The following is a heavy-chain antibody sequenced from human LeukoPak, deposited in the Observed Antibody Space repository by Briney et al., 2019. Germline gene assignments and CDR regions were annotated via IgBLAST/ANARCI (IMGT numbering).Heavy chain of an antibody. J-gene: IGHJ4*02. CDR2: IIPIFGTA. CDR1: GGTFSSYA. D-gene: IGHD6-19*01. Sequence: SVKVSCTASGGTFSSYAIGWVRQAPGQGLEWMGGIIPIFGTANYAQKFQGRVTITADESTSTAYMELSSLRSEDTAVYYCARDSGYSSGWSHWGQGTLVTVSS. CDR3: ARDSGYSSGWSH. V-gene: IGHV1-69*13.